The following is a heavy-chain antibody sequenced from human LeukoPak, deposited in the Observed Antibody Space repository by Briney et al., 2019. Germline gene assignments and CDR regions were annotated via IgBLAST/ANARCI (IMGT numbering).Heavy chain of an antibody. Sequence: SQTLSLTCAISGDSVSSNSAAWNWIRQSPSRGLEWLGRTYYRSKWYNDYAVSAKSRITINPDTSKNQFSLQLNSVTPEDTAVYYCARGPRIVGATGNWFDPWGQGTLVTVSS. CDR3: ARGPRIVGATGNWFDP. J-gene: IGHJ5*02. D-gene: IGHD1-26*01. CDR1: GDSVSSNSAA. V-gene: IGHV6-1*01. CDR2: TYYRSKWYN.